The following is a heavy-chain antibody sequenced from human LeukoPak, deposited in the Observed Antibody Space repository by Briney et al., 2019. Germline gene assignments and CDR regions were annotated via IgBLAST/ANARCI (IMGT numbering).Heavy chain of an antibody. CDR1: GYTLTELS. CDR2: FDPEDGET. J-gene: IGHJ4*02. CDR3: ATEAKFSYVY. Sequence: ASVKVSCKVSGYTLTELSMHWVRQAPGKGLEWMGGFDPEDGETIYAQKFQGRVTMIEDTSTDTAYMELSSLRSEDTAVYYCATEAKFSYVYWGQGTLVTVSS. V-gene: IGHV1-24*01. D-gene: IGHD3-16*01.